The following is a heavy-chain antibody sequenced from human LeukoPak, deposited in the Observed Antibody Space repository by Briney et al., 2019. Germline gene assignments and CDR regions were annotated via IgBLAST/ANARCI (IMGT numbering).Heavy chain of an antibody. CDR2: IRYDGSNE. Sequence: PGGSLRLSCATSGFTFSSNGLHWVRQAPGKGLEWVAFIRYDGSNEYYADSVKGRFTISRDNSKNTLYLQMNSLRTEDTAVYSCAKTGYSGSAYGTWYFDYWGQGTLVTVSS. V-gene: IGHV3-30*02. CDR3: AKTGYSGSAYGTWYFDY. CDR1: GFTFSSNG. J-gene: IGHJ4*02. D-gene: IGHD5-12*01.